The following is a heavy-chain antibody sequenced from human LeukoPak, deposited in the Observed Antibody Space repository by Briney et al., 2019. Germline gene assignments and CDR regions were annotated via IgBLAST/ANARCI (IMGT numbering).Heavy chain of an antibody. V-gene: IGHV3-53*01. D-gene: IGHD6-6*01. J-gene: IGHJ4*02. CDR1: GFTVSSDS. CDR2: IYSGGST. CDR3: AREESSSSGYYFDY. Sequence: GGSLRLSCTVSGFTVSSDSMSWVRQAPGKGLEWVSFIYSGGSTHYSDSVKGRFTISRDNSKNTLYLQMNSLRAEDTAVYYCAREESSSSGYYFDYWGQGALVTVSS.